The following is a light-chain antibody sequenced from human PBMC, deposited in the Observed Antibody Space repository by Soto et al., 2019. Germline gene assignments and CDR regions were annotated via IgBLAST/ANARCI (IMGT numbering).Light chain of an antibody. CDR2: AAS. CDR1: QGISTY. J-gene: IGKJ2*01. Sequence: DIQMTQSPSSLSASVGERVTITCRASQGISTYLVWYQQRQGRAPKLLIYAASSLLSGVPSRFSGSGSRTDFTLTISSLQPEDFATYYCQQSYRTPYTFGQGTKLETK. CDR3: QQSYRTPYT. V-gene: IGKV1-39*01.